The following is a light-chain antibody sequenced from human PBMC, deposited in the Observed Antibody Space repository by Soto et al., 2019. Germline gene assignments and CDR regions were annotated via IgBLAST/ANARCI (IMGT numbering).Light chain of an antibody. J-gene: IGLJ1*01. CDR2: DVT. V-gene: IGLV2-18*02. CDR1: SSDVGSSNG. Sequence: QSSLTQPPSVSGSPGQSVAISCTGTSSDVGSSNGVSWYQQPPGTAPKLMIYDVTNRPSGVPDRFSGFKSGNTASLTISGLQAEDEADYYCSSYTSSGTYVFGTGT. CDR3: SSYTSSGTYV.